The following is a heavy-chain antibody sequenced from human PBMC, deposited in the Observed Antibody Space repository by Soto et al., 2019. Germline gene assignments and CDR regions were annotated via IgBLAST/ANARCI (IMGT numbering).Heavy chain of an antibody. V-gene: IGHV1-69*01. CDR1: GCTFSSYA. D-gene: IGHD3-10*01. CDR2: IIPIFGTA. CDR3: ARGGRLGELLGFDP. J-gene: IGHJ5*01. Sequence: QVQLVQSGAEVKKPGSSVKLSCTASGCTFSSYAISWVRQAPGQGLEWMGVIIPIFGTANYAQKLQGRVTITADESTSTAYMDLSSLRSEDTAVYYCARGGRLGELLGFDPWGQGTLVTVSS.